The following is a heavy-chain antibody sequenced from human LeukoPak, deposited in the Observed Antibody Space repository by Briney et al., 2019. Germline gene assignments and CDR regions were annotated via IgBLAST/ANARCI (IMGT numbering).Heavy chain of an antibody. CDR2: INHRGST. Sequence: SETLSLTCAVYGGSFSGYYWSWIRQPPGKGLEWIGEINHRGSTNYNPSLKSRVTISVDTSKNQFSLKLSSVTAADTAVYYCARRAQLRYFDWSYWGQGTLVTVSS. CDR3: ARRAQLRYFDWSY. V-gene: IGHV4-34*01. D-gene: IGHD3-9*01. CDR1: GGSFSGYY. J-gene: IGHJ4*02.